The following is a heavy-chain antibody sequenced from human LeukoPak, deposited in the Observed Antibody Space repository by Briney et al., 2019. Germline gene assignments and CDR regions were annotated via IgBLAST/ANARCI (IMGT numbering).Heavy chain of an antibody. D-gene: IGHD2-21*02. J-gene: IGHJ4*02. CDR2: IYYSGST. V-gene: IGHV4-59*01. CDR1: GGSISSYY. Sequence: SETLSLTCTVSGGSISSYYWSWIRQPPGKGLEWIGYIYYSGSTNYNPSLKSRVTVSVDTSKNQFSLKLSSVTAADTAVYYCASVGDWSYFDYWGQGTLVTVSS. CDR3: ASVGDWSYFDY.